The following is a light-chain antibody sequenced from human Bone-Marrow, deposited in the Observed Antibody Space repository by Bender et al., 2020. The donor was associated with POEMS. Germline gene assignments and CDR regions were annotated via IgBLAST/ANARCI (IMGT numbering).Light chain of an antibody. CDR3: CSYAGSAIWV. J-gene: IGLJ3*02. V-gene: IGLV2-23*01. CDR2: EGS. CDR1: SSDVGSYNL. Sequence: QSALTQPASVSGSPGQSITISCTGTSSDVGSYNLVSWYQHHPGKAPKLMIYEGSKRPSGVSNRFSGSKSGSTASLTISGLQAEDEADYYCCSYAGSAIWVFGGGTKLTVL.